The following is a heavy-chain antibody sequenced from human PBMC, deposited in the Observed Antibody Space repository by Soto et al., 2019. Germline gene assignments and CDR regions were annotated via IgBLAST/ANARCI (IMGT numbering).Heavy chain of an antibody. J-gene: IGHJ5*02. CDR1: GYIFTRYA. CDR2: INIGNGDT. D-gene: IGHD6-6*01. Sequence: ASVKVSCKASGYIFTRYAIHWVRQAPGQSLEWLGWINIGNGDTKYSENFEGRVTITRDISATTAYMELSSLRSEDTALYYCARDRQLNNWFDPWGQGTLVTISS. CDR3: ARDRQLNNWFDP. V-gene: IGHV1-3*04.